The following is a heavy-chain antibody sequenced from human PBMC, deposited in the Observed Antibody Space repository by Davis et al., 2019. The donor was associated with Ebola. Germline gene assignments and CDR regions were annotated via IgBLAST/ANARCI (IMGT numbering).Heavy chain of an antibody. CDR3: ARGLEGYYDFWSGYYHDAFDI. CDR1: GGSVSSGSYY. D-gene: IGHD3-3*01. J-gene: IGHJ3*02. V-gene: IGHV4-61*01. CDR2: IYYSGST. Sequence: SETLSLTCTVSGGSVSSGSYYWSWIRQPPGKGLEWIGYIYYSGSTNYNPSLKSRVTISVDTSKNQFSLKLSSVTAADTAVYYCARGLEGYYDFWSGYYHDAFDIWGQGTMVTVSS.